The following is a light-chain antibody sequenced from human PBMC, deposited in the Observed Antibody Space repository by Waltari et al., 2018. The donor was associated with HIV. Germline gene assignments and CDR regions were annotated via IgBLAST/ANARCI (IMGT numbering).Light chain of an antibody. V-gene: IGKV1-39*01. CDR1: QSISTY. J-gene: IGKJ3*01. Sequence: DIQMTPSPSSLSASVGDRVTITCRTSQSISTYLNWYQQKPGKAPKLLIYAASSLQSGVPSRFSGSGSGTDFTLTITSLQPEDFATYYCQHSFITPLTFGPGTKVDIK. CDR3: QHSFITPLT. CDR2: AAS.